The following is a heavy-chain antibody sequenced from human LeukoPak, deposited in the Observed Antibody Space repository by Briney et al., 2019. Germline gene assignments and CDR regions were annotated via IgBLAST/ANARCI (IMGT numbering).Heavy chain of an antibody. V-gene: IGHV3-48*01. D-gene: IGHD1-26*01. CDR3: ARGRSGSYLGGGSFDY. J-gene: IGHJ4*02. Sequence: PGGSLRLSCATSGFTFSSYSVNWVRQAPGKGLEWVSYISSSSGTTYYADSVKGRFTISRDNSKNTLYLQMNSLRAEDTAVYYCARGRSGSYLGGGSFDYWGQGTLVTVSS. CDR2: ISSSSGTT. CDR1: GFTFSSYS.